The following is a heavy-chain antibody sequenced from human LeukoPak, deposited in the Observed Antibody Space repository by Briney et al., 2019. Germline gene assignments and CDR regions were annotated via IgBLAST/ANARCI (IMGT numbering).Heavy chain of an antibody. CDR1: GFTVSSNY. V-gene: IGHV3-66*01. CDR2: IYSGGST. D-gene: IGHD3-22*01. CDR3: ARARYYYDSSGSDY. Sequence: PGGSLRLSCAASGFTVSSNYMSWVRQAPGKGLERVSVIYSGGSTYYADSVKGRFTISRDNSKNTLYLQMNSLRAEDTAVYYCARARYYYDSSGSDYWGQGTLVTVSS. J-gene: IGHJ4*02.